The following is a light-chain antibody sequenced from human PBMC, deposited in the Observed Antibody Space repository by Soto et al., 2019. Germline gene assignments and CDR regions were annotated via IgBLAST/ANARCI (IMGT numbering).Light chain of an antibody. Sequence: EIVLTQSPATLSLSPGERATLSCRASQSVSGYLAWYQQKPGQAPRLLIYDASKRATGIPDRFSGSGSGTDFTLTISRLEPEDFAVYYCQQFATSPLTFGGGTKVDIK. CDR2: DAS. CDR3: QQFATSPLT. V-gene: IGKV3-11*01. CDR1: QSVSGY. J-gene: IGKJ4*01.